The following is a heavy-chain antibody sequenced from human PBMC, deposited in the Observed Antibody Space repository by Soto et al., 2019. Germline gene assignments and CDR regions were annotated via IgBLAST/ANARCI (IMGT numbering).Heavy chain of an antibody. D-gene: IGHD1-26*01. CDR1: GFTVSSNY. J-gene: IGHJ4*02. CDR2: IHSGGST. CDR3: AGGGIVGATPFDY. V-gene: IGHV3-53*02. Sequence: EVQLVETGGGLIQPGGSLRLSCAASGFTVSSNYMSWVRQAPGKGLEWVSVIHSGGSTYYADSVKGRFTISRDNSKHTRYLQMNSLRAEDTAVYYFAGGGIVGATPFDYWGQGTLVTVSS.